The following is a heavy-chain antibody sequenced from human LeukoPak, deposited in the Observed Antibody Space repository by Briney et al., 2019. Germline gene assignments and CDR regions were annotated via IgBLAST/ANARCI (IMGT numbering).Heavy chain of an antibody. D-gene: IGHD4/OR15-4a*01. CDR1: GFTFSSYG. J-gene: IGHJ4*02. Sequence: GGSLRLSCAASGFTFSSYGMSWVRQAPGKGLEWVSAISGSGGSTYYADSVKGRFTISRDNSKNTLYLQMNSLRAEDTAVYYCARRAGAYSHPHDYWGQGTLVTVSS. V-gene: IGHV3-23*01. CDR3: ARRAGAYSHPHDY. CDR2: ISGSGGST.